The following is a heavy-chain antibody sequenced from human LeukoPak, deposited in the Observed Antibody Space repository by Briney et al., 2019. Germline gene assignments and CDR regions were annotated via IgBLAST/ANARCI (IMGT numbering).Heavy chain of an antibody. D-gene: IGHD3-22*01. Sequence: GGSLRLSCAASGFTFSSYGMHWVRQAPGKGLEWVAFIRYDGSNKYYTDSVKGRFTISRDNSKNTLYLQMNSLRAEDTAVYYCAKDVGSTIDTSGYYYRNRKGAFDIWGQGTMATVSS. CDR1: GFTFSSYG. J-gene: IGHJ3*02. CDR2: IRYDGSNK. V-gene: IGHV3-30*02. CDR3: AKDVGSTIDTSGYYYRNRKGAFDI.